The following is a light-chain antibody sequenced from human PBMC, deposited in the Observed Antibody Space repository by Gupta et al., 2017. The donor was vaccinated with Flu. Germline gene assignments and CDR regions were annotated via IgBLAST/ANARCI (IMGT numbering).Light chain of an antibody. CDR3: SAWDDSLNGSGV. J-gene: IGLJ2*01. CDR2: RNN. CDR1: SSNIGSNT. V-gene: IGLV1-44*01. Sequence: QSLLTQPPSASGTPGQRVTISCSGSSSNIGSNTVNWYQQLPGTAPKRRIYRNNQRPSGVPDRFSGAKSGTSDSPATSGLQSEDEADYYCSAWDDSLNGSGVFGGGTKLTVL.